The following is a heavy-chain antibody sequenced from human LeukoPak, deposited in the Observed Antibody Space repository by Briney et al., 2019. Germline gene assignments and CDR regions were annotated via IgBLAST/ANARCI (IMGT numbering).Heavy chain of an antibody. D-gene: IGHD1-26*01. CDR2: IYQSGNN. V-gene: IGHV4-30-2*01. CDR3: ARVGNWFGP. Sequence: SETLSLTCAVSGGSISSNAYSWSWIRQPPGKGLEWIVYIYQSGNNYYNPSLKSRVTISISRSKNQFSLNLSSVTAADTAVYYCARVGNWFGPWGQGTLVTVSS. CDR1: GGSISSNAYS. J-gene: IGHJ5*01.